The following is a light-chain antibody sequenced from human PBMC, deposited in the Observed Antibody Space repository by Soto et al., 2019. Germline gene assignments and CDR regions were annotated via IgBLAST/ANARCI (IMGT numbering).Light chain of an antibody. CDR1: QTIGSY. V-gene: IGKV1-39*01. Sequence: DIQMTQSPSSLSASVGDRVTITCRASQTIGSYLNWYQQKPGKAPNLVIYAASSLQSRVPSRFSCSRSATYIPVTISTLQTDDFATYDWQYSYNIPYTFGQGTKLEIK. J-gene: IGKJ2*01. CDR2: AAS. CDR3: QYSYNIPYT.